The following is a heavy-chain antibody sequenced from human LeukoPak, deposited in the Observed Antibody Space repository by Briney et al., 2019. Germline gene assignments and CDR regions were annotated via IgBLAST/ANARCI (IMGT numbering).Heavy chain of an antibody. J-gene: IGHJ4*02. CDR2: ISYDGSNK. D-gene: IGHD2-15*01. CDR1: GFTFSSYA. Sequence: PGRSLRLSCAASGFTFSSYAMHWARHAPGKGLEGVPVISYDGSNKYYADSVKGRFTISRDNSKNTLYLQMNSLRAEDTAVYYCATPVQKEVVVVAANDYWGQGTLVTVSS. CDR3: ATPVQKEVVVVAANDY. V-gene: IGHV3-30-3*01.